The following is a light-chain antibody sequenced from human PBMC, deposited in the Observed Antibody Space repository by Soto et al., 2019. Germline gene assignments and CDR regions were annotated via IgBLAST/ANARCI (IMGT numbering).Light chain of an antibody. CDR3: SSYTSSSTLLFV. V-gene: IGLV2-14*02. CDR2: EGS. J-gene: IGLJ1*01. CDR1: SSDVGSYNL. Sequence: SGQTQPAAGPGSPGQSITISCTGTSSDVGSYNLVSWYQQHPGKAPKLMIYEGSKRPSGVSNRFSGSKSGNTASLTISGLQAEDEADYYCSSYTSSSTLLFVFGTGTKVTVL.